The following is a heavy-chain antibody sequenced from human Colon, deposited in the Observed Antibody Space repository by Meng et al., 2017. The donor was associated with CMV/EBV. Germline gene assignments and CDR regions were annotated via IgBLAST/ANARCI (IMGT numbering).Heavy chain of an antibody. CDR2: VYPQDGGT. Sequence: QVQPGPSGSEMKTPWASVKVSRKTSGYTFHANHLHWVRQGPGTGLGWMGWVYPQDGGTYFARKFQDRVTLTRDTSITTAYMELSGLTSDDTAIYYCVRESWYFDFWGEGTLVTVSS. J-gene: IGHJ4*02. D-gene: IGHD6-13*01. V-gene: IGHV1-2*02. CDR3: VRESWYFDF. CDR1: GYTFHANH.